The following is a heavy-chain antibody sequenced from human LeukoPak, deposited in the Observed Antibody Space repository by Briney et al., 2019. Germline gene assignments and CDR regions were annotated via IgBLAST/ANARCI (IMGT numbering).Heavy chain of an antibody. Sequence: PSETLSLTCTVSSASIRSSNYYWGWIRQPPGKGLEWIGSIYYNGNAYYNPSLKSRVTISVDTSKNQFSLKVTSVTAADTGIYYCARRITQLRGGILVLQWFDPWGPGTLVTVSS. D-gene: IGHD3-10*01. CDR3: ARRITQLRGGILVLQWFDP. CDR2: IYYNGNA. CDR1: SASIRSSNYY. V-gene: IGHV4-39*01. J-gene: IGHJ5*02.